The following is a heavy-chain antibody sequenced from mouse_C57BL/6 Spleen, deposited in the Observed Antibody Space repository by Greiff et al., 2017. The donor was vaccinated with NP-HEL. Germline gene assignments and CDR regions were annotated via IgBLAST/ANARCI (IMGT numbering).Heavy chain of an antibody. CDR1: GYTFTSYW. CDR2: IHPNSGST. J-gene: IGHJ2*01. V-gene: IGHV1-64*01. D-gene: IGHD2-4*01. Sequence: QVQLQQPGAELVKPGASVKLSCKASGYTFTSYWMHWVKQRPGQGLEWIGMIHPNSGSTNYNEKFKSKATLTVDKSSSTAYMQLSSLTSEDSAVYYCARGDDYDWYFDYWGQGTTLTVSS. CDR3: ARGDDYDWYFDY.